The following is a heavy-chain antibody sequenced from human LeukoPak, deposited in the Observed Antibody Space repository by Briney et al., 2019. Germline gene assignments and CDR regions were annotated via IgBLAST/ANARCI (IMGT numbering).Heavy chain of an antibody. CDR1: GGSFSGYY. CDR3: AVTFIAAAGDDAFDI. D-gene: IGHD6-13*01. Sequence: SETLSLTCAVYGGSFSGYYWSWIRQPPGRGLKWIGEINHSGSTNYNPSLKSRVTISVDTSKNQFSLKLSSVTAADTAVYYCAVTFIAAAGDDAFDIWGQGTMVTVSS. J-gene: IGHJ3*02. CDR2: INHSGST. V-gene: IGHV4-34*01.